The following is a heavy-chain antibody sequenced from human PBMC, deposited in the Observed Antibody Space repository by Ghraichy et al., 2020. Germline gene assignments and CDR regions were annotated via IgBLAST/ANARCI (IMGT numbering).Heavy chain of an antibody. CDR1: GGSISSGGYS. CDR2: IYHSGST. CDR3: ARSPRIYRDSSPGAFDI. D-gene: IGHD3-22*01. V-gene: IGHV4-30-2*01. Sequence: SETLSLTCAVSGGSISSGGYSWSWIRQPPGKGLEWIGYIYHSGSTYYNPSLKSRVTISVDRSKNQFSLKLSSVTAADTAVYYCARSPRIYRDSSPGAFDIWGQGTMVTVSS. J-gene: IGHJ3*02.